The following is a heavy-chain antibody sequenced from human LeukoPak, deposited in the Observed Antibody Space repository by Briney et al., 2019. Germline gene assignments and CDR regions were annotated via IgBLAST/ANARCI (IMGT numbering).Heavy chain of an antibody. V-gene: IGHV3-23*01. D-gene: IGHD3-22*01. CDR2: ISGSGGTT. J-gene: IGHJ4*02. CDR1: GFTFSSYA. CDR3: AKDTSGSYFTGDY. Sequence: GGSLRLSCAGSGFTFSSYAMSWVRQAPGKGLERVSAISGSGGTTYYADSVKGRFTISRDNSKNTLYLQMNSLRAEDTAVYYCAKDTSGSYFTGDYWGQGTLVTVSS.